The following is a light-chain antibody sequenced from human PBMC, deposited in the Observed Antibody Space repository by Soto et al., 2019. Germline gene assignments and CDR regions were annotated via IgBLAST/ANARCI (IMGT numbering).Light chain of an antibody. CDR2: EVS. V-gene: IGLV2-8*01. J-gene: IGLJ1*01. CDR3: SSYAGSNTDYV. Sequence: QSVLTQPPSASGSPGQSVTISCTGTSSDVGGYNYVSWYQQHPGKVPKLMIYEVSKRPSGVPDRFPGSKSGNTASLTVSGLQAEDEADYYCSSYAGSNTDYVFGTGTKVTVL. CDR1: SSDVGGYNY.